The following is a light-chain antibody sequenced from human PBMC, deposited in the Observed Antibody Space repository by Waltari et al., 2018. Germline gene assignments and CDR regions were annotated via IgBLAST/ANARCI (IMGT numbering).Light chain of an antibody. CDR1: QSLLFTSNNKNY. CDR2: WAS. J-gene: IGKJ4*01. Sequence: DIVMTQSPDSLAVSLGERATINCRSSQSLLFTSNNKNYLSWYQKKAGQPPRLRLYWASTRESGVPDRFSGGGSGTEFTLSISRLQAEDVAVYYCQQYYNTPLTFGGGTKVDI. CDR3: QQYYNTPLT. V-gene: IGKV4-1*01.